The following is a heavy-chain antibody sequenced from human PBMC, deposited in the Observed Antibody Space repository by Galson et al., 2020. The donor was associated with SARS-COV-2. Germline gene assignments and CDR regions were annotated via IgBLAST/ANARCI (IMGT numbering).Heavy chain of an antibody. D-gene: IGHD1-20*01. CDR2: INAGNGNT. V-gene: IGHV1-3*01. J-gene: IGHJ4*02. CDR1: GYTFTSYA. CDR3: ARGPSITGTTPPDY. Sequence: ASVKVSCKASGYTFTSYAMHWVRQAPGQRLEWMGWINAGNGNTKYSQKFQGRVTITRDTSASTAYMELSSLRSEDTAVYYCARGPSITGTTPPDYWGQGTLVTVSS.